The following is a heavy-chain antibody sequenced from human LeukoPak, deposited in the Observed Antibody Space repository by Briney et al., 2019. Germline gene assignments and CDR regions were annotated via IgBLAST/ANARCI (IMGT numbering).Heavy chain of an antibody. CDR1: GFTFSSYS. J-gene: IGHJ4*02. D-gene: IGHD3-22*01. CDR2: ISSSSSYI. V-gene: IGHV3-21*01. CDR3: ARDLDSSGYNVNDY. Sequence: GGSLRLSCAASGFTFSSYSMNWVRQAPGKGLEWVSSISSSSSYIYYAYSVKGRFTISRDNDKNSLYLQMNSLRAEDTAVYYCARDLDSSGYNVNDYWGQGTLVTVSS.